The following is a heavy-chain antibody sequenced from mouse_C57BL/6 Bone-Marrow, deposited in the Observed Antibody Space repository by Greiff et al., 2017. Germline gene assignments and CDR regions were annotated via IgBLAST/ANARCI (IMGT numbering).Heavy chain of an antibody. J-gene: IGHJ2*01. V-gene: IGHV1-19*01. Sequence: EVQLQQSGPVLVKPGASVKMSCKASGYTFTDYYMNWVKQSHGKSLEWIGVINHYNGGTSYTQTFKGQATLTVDKSSSTAYMELNSLTCEDSAVYYCARGRRLFGYWGQGTTHTVSS. CDR2: INHYNGGT. CDR1: GYTFTDYY. CDR3: ARGRRLFGY.